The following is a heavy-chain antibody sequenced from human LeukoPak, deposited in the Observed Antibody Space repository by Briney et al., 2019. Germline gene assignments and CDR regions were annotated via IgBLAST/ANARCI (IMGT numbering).Heavy chain of an antibody. D-gene: IGHD6-13*01. Sequence: GGSLRLSCAASGFTFSSYAMSWVRQAPGKGLEWVSAISASGGSTYYADSVKGRFTISRDNSKNTLSLQMDSLRAEDTAVYYCAKRIAAAGPYFDYWGQGTLVTVSS. CDR2: ISASGGST. J-gene: IGHJ4*02. V-gene: IGHV3-23*01. CDR3: AKRIAAAGPYFDY. CDR1: GFTFSSYA.